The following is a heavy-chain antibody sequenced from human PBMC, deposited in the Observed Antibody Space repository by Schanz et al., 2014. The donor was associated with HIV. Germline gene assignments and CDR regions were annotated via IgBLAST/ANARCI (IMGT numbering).Heavy chain of an antibody. CDR1: GFTFSNFA. D-gene: IGHD5-18*01. V-gene: IGHV3-30*18. CDR2: ISYDGSIK. J-gene: IGHJ2*01. CDR3: AKDVQLWSPWYFDL. Sequence: QVQLVESGGGVVQPGRSLRLSCAASGFTFSNFAMHWVRQAPGKGLEWVAVISYDGSIKEYADSVKGRFAISRDNSKNTVYLQMNSLRGEDSAVYYCAKDVQLWSPWYFDLWGRGTLVTVSS.